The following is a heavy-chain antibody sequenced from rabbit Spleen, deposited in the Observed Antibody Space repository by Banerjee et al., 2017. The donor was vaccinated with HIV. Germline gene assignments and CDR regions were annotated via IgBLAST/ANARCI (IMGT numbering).Heavy chain of an antibody. J-gene: IGHJ4*01. V-gene: IGHV1S45*01. CDR2: INASTGKP. CDR3: ARDLVGVIGWNFYL. Sequence: QEQLVESGGGLVKPEGSLTLTCKASGFSFSNKAVMCWVRQAPGKGLEWIACINASTGKPVYATWASGRFTISRTSSTTVTLRMTSLTAADRATYFCARDLVGVIGWNFYLWGQGTLVTVS. CDR1: GFSFSNKAV. D-gene: IGHD1-1*01.